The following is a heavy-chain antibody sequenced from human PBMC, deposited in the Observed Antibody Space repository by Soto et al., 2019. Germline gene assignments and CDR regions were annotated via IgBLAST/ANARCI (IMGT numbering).Heavy chain of an antibody. V-gene: IGHV3-49*03. D-gene: IGHD3-22*01. CDR1: GFTFGDYA. CDR2: IRSKAYGGTT. J-gene: IGHJ4*02. Sequence: GGSLRLSCTASGFTFGDYAMSWFRQAPGKGLEWVGFIRSKAYGGTTEYAASVKGRFTISRDDSKSIAYLQMNSLKTEDTAVYYCTRSPYYYDSSGSQARGYWGQGTLVTVSS. CDR3: TRSPYYYDSSGSQARGY.